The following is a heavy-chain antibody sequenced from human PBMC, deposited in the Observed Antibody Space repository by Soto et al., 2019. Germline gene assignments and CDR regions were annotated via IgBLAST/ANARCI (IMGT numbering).Heavy chain of an antibody. CDR3: ARDRPGYGERDN. D-gene: IGHD4-17*01. CDR1: EGTFSSYA. V-gene: IGHV1-69*13. Sequence: ASVKVSCKASEGTFSSYAISLVRQAPGQGLEWMGGIIPIFGTANYAQKFQGRVTITADESTSTAYMELSSLRSEDTAVYYCARDRPGYGERDNWGQGTLVTVSS. CDR2: IIPIFGTA. J-gene: IGHJ4*02.